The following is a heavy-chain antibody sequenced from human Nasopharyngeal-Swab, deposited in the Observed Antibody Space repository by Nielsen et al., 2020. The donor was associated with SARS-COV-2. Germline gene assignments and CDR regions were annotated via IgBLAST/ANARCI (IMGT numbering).Heavy chain of an antibody. Sequence: GGSLRLSCAASGFTFSSYWMSWVRQAPGKGLEWVANIKQDGSEKYYVDSVKGRFTISRDNAKNSLYLQMNSLRAKDTAVYYCARGGRSRILWFGELLLVYWGQGTLVTVSS. CDR2: IKQDGSEK. CDR3: ARGGRSRILWFGELLLVY. CDR1: GFTFSSYW. V-gene: IGHV3-7*01. D-gene: IGHD3-10*01. J-gene: IGHJ4*02.